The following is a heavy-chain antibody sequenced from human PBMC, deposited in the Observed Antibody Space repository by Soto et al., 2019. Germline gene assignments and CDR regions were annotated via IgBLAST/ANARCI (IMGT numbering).Heavy chain of an antibody. V-gene: IGHV1-46*03. J-gene: IGHJ5*02. Sequence: QVQLVQSGAEVKKPGASVKVSCKASGYTFTSYYMHWVRQAPGQGLEWMGIINPSGGSTSYAQKFQGRVTMIRDTSTSTVYMELSSLRSEDTAVYYCARAIAAVVVAATRWFDPWGQGTLVTVSS. CDR1: GYTFTSYY. D-gene: IGHD2-15*01. CDR2: INPSGGST. CDR3: ARAIAAVVVAATRWFDP.